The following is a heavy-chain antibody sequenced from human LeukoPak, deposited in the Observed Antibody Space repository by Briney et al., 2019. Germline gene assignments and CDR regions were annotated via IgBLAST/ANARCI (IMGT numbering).Heavy chain of an antibody. V-gene: IGHV1-24*01. CDR1: GYTLSELS. CDR3: AKDKAPLYSGYDWDLDF. Sequence: GASVKVSCKVSGYTLSELSMDWVRQAPGKGLEWMGGLNPEDGETIYAQKFQGRVTMTEDTSTDTAYMELSSLRPEDTALYYCAKDKAPLYSGYDWDLDFWGQGTLVTVSS. J-gene: IGHJ4*02. CDR2: LNPEDGET. D-gene: IGHD5-12*01.